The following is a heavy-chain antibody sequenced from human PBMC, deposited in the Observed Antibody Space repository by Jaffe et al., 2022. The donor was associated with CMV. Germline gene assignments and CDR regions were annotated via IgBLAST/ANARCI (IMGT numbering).Heavy chain of an antibody. CDR2: ISAYNGNT. V-gene: IGHV1-18*04. CDR1: GYLFTSHG. J-gene: IGHJ6*03. CDR3: ARRYRSGWSSDGVDYYYMDV. Sequence: QVQLVQSGAEVKRPGASVKVSCKASGYLFTSHGVSWVRQAPGQGLEWMGWISAYNGNTKYTQKFQGRVTMTTDTSTSTAYMELTSLRSDDTAVYYCARRYRSGWSSDGVDYYYMDVWGKGTTVTVSS. D-gene: IGHD6-19*01.